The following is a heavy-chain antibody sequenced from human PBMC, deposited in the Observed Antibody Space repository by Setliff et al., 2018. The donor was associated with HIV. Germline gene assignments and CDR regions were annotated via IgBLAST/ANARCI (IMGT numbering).Heavy chain of an antibody. CDR2: ISISGTLI. CDR1: GFSFSNYE. J-gene: IGHJ1*01. V-gene: IGHV3-48*03. Sequence: PGGSLRLSCAASGFSFSNYEMTWVRQAPGKGLEWVSSISISGTLIYYVDSVKGRFTISRDNAKNSLYLQMNSLRAEDTAVYYCARGTSGYLIRAENFQHWGQGTLVTVSS. CDR3: ARGTSGYLIRAENFQH. D-gene: IGHD3-22*01.